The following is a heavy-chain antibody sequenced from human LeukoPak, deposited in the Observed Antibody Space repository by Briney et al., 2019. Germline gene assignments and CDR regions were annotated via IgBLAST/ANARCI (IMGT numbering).Heavy chain of an antibody. V-gene: IGHV3-7*03. J-gene: IGHJ3*02. CDR1: GFTFSSYA. Sequence: GGSLRLSCAASGFTFSSYAMRWVRQAPGKGLEWVANIKQDGSEKYYVDSVKGRFTISRDNAKNSLYLQMNSLRAEDTAVYYCARDMYYDILTGYYNRAFDIWGQGTMVTVSS. CDR2: IKQDGSEK. CDR3: ARDMYYDILTGYYNRAFDI. D-gene: IGHD3-9*01.